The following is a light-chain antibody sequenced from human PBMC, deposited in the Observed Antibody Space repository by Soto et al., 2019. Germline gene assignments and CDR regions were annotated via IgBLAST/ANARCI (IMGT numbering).Light chain of an antibody. CDR3: QHDNDYSIM. Sequence: DIQMTQSPSTLSASIGDRVTITCRASQSVDTWLAWYQQKPGKAPKLLIYKASSLQTGVPSRFSGSGSGTEFTLTISSLQPDDFATYYCQHDNDYSIMFGQGTKVEIK. V-gene: IGKV1-5*03. CDR2: KAS. CDR1: QSVDTW. J-gene: IGKJ1*01.